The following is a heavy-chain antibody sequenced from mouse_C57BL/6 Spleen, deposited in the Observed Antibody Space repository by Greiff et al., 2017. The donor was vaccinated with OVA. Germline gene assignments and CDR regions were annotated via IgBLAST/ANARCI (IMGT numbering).Heavy chain of an antibody. CDR2: IWRGGST. CDR1: GFSLTSYG. J-gene: IGHJ4*01. D-gene: IGHD2-4*01. CDR3: AIYDYDGNAMDY. V-gene: IGHV2-5*01. Sequence: VKLMESGPGLVQPSQSLSITCTVSGFSLTSYGVHWVRQSPGKGLEWLGVIWRGGSTDYNAAFMSRLSITKDNSKSQVFFKMNSLQADDTAIYYCAIYDYDGNAMDYWGQGTSVTVSS.